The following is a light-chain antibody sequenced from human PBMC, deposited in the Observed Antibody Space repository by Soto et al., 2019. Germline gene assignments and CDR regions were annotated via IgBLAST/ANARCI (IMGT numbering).Light chain of an antibody. V-gene: IGKV1-39*01. Sequence: DIQMTQSPSSLSASVGDRVTITCRASQSISSYLNWYQQKPGKAPKLLLYADSSLQSGVPSRFSGSGSGTDFTLTSSRLQPEDFATYYCQQSYSTQWTVGQGPKVEIK. CDR3: QQSYSTQWT. CDR1: QSISSY. J-gene: IGKJ1*01. CDR2: ADS.